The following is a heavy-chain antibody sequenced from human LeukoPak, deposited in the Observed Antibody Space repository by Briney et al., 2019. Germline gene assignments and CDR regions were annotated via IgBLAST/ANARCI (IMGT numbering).Heavy chain of an antibody. CDR2: IYYSGST. J-gene: IGHJ4*02. D-gene: IGHD3-10*01. CDR3: ARLRFGELLFDY. V-gene: IGHV4-59*01. Sequence: SETLSLTCAVYGGSFSGYYWSWIRQPPGKALEWIGYIYYSGSTNYNPSLKSRVTISVDTSKNQFSLKLSSVTAADTAVYYCARLRFGELLFDYWGQGTLVTVSS. CDR1: GGSFSGYY.